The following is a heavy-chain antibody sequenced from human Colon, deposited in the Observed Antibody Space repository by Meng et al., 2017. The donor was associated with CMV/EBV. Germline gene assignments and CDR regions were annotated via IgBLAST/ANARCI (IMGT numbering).Heavy chain of an antibody. CDR1: GFIFDDYG. D-gene: IGHD3-16*01. Sequence: SCAASGFIFDDYGMHWVRHAPGKGLEWVSGLSWNSGSVGHADSVRGRFTISRDNAKNTVFLQMNSLRAEDTAVYYCALRLRNSDGMDVWGQGTTVTVSS. J-gene: IGHJ6*02. V-gene: IGHV3-9*01. CDR2: LSWNSGSV. CDR3: ALRLRNSDGMDV.